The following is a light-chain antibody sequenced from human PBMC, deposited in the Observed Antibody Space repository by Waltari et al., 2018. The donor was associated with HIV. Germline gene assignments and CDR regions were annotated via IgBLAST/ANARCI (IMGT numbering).Light chain of an antibody. CDR2: NDN. J-gene: IGLJ1*01. CDR3: GVWDASLNGYV. Sequence: QSVLTQTPSASGTPGQRVTISCSGSASNIGRTAVNWYQQLPGTAPKPLIYNDNSRPSGVPDRLSGSKSGTSASLAISGLQSEDEAHYYCGVWDASLNGYVFGSGTEVTVL. CDR1: ASNIGRTA. V-gene: IGLV1-44*01.